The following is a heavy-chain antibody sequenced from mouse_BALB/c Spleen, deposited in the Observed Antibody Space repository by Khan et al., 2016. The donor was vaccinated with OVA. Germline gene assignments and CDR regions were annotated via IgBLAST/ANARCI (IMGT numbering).Heavy chain of an antibody. V-gene: IGHV1-20*02. J-gene: IGHJ2*01. CDR1: GYSFTGYF. Sequence: VQLKESGPELVKPGASVKISCKASGYSFTGYFMNWVMQSHGKSLEWIGRINPHIGETFYNQKFKGKATFTVDESSSTAHMELRSLASEDSAVYYCTRIYGSDFDYWGQGTTLTVSS. D-gene: IGHD1-1*01. CDR2: INPHIGET. CDR3: TRIYGSDFDY.